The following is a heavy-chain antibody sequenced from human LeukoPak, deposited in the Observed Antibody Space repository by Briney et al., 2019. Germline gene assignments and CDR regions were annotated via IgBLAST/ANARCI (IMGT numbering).Heavy chain of an antibody. CDR3: ARWSPYYFDY. Sequence: SQTLSLTCTVSGGSISSGGYYWSWFRQHPGKGLEWIGFIYYSGSTYYNPSLKSRVTISVDTSKNHFSLKVSSVTAADTAVYYCARWSPYYFDYWGQGTLVTVSS. J-gene: IGHJ4*02. D-gene: IGHD2-15*01. CDR2: IYYSGST. CDR1: GGSISSGGYY. V-gene: IGHV4-31*03.